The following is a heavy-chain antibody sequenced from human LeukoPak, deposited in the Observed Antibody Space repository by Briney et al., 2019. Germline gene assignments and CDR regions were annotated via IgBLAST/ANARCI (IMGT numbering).Heavy chain of an antibody. V-gene: IGHV4-59*01. CDR2: IYYSGSA. CDR3: ARFMGPRDSSGYYYDAFDI. J-gene: IGHJ3*02. D-gene: IGHD3-22*01. CDR1: GGSISSYY. Sequence: PSETLSLTCTVSGGSISSYYWSWIRQPPGKGLEWIGYIYYSGSANYNPSLKSRVTISVDTSKNQFSLKLSSVTAADTDVYYCARFMGPRDSSGYYYDAFDIWGQGTMVTVSS.